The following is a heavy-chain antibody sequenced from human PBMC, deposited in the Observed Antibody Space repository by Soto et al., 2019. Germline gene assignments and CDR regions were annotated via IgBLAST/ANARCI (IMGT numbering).Heavy chain of an antibody. CDR2: IRGRSLDT. CDR1: GLAFSNFP. CDR3: VTGPDVAFRPYFDY. J-gene: IGHJ4*02. D-gene: IGHD2-21*01. Sequence: EVQLLEAGGTLVQPGGSLTLSCATSGLAFSNFPMIWVRRAPGKGLEWVSSIRGRSLDTHYADSVKGRFTVSRDNSKNLVYLQMSSLSAEDTAMYYCVTGPDVAFRPYFDYWGQGTLFTVSS. V-gene: IGHV3-23*01.